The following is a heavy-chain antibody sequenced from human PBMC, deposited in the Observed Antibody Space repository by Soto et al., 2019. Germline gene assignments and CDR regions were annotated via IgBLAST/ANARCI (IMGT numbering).Heavy chain of an antibody. D-gene: IGHD2-2*01. J-gene: IGHJ6*03. Sequence: SETLSLTCAVYGGSFSGYYWTWIRQSPGKGLEWVGEINHRGSTNYNPSLKSRVTISVDASKSQFSLRLSSVTAADAAMYYCAREGDCGGTSCYIQAPYYSYMDVWGKGTTVTVSS. CDR2: INHRGST. CDR1: GGSFSGYY. V-gene: IGHV4-34*01. CDR3: AREGDCGGTSCYIQAPYYSYMDV.